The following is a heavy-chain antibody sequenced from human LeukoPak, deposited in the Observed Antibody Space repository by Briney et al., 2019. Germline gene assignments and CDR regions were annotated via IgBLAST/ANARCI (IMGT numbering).Heavy chain of an antibody. CDR3: ARDQGYYYYMDV. Sequence: GGSLRLSCAASGFTFSSYEMNWVRQAPGKGLEWVSYISSSGSTIYYADSVKGRFTISRDNAKNSLYLQMSSLRAEDTAVYYCARDQGYYYYMDVWGKGTTVTISS. J-gene: IGHJ6*03. V-gene: IGHV3-48*03. CDR1: GFTFSSYE. CDR2: ISSSGSTI.